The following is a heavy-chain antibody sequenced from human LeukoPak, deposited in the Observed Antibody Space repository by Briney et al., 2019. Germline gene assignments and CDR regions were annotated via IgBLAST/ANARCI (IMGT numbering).Heavy chain of an antibody. V-gene: IGHV5-51*01. CDR1: GSSFTSYW. Sequence: GASLKISFKGSGSSFTSYWIGWVRQMPGKGLEWMGIIYPGDSDTRYSPSFQGQVTISADKSISTAYLQWSSLKASDTAMYYCARAAARPAGNWFDPWGQGTLVTVSS. D-gene: IGHD6-6*01. J-gene: IGHJ5*02. CDR2: IYPGDSDT. CDR3: ARAAARPAGNWFDP.